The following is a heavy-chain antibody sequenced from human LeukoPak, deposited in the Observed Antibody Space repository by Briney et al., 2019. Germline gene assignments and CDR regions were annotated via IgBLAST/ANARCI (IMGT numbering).Heavy chain of an antibody. CDR2: INAGNGNT. J-gene: IGHJ4*02. V-gene: IGHV1-3*01. D-gene: IGHD3-10*01. Sequence: ASVKVSCKASGYTFTSYAMRWVRQAPGQRLEWMGWINAGNGNTKYSQKFQGRVTITRDTSASTAYMELSSLRSEDTAVYYCARDRVREGYYGSGSLDYWGQGTLVTVSS. CDR1: GYTFTSYA. CDR3: ARDRVREGYYGSGSLDY.